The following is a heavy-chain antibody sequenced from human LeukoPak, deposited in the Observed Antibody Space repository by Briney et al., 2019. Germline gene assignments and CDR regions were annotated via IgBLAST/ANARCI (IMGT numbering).Heavy chain of an antibody. CDR2: ISGSGGST. J-gene: IGHJ6*02. CDR1: GFTFSSYA. CDR3: ARDRGFYYGMDV. V-gene: IGHV3-23*01. Sequence: PGGSLRLSCAASGFTFSSYAMSWVRQAPGKGLEWVSAISGSGGSTYYADSVKGRFTISRDNSKNTLYLQMNSLRAEDTAVYYCARDRGFYYGMDVWGQGTTVTVSS.